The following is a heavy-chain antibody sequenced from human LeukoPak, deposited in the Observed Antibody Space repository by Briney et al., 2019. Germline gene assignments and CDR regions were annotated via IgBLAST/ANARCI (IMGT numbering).Heavy chain of an antibody. Sequence: SETLSLTCTVSGGSISNYYWSWIRQPPGKGLEWIGYIYYSGSTNYNPSLKSRVTISVDTSKNQFSLKLSSVTAADTAVYYCARAYCGGDCYSFDYWGQGTLVTVSS. CDR1: GGSISNYY. CDR2: IYYSGST. CDR3: ARAYCGGDCYSFDY. V-gene: IGHV4-59*12. D-gene: IGHD2-21*02. J-gene: IGHJ4*02.